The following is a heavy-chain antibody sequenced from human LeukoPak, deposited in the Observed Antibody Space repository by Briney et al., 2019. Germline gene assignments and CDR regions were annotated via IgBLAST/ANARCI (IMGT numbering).Heavy chain of an antibody. J-gene: IGHJ6*02. D-gene: IGHD5-24*01. CDR3: ARDLGDVEMATSSLWRGSMDV. CDR1: GFTLSSLW. V-gene: IGHV3-74*01. CDR2: INSDGSST. Sequence: GGSLRLSSAASGFTLSSLWMHWVRQAPGKGRVWVSRINSDGSSTSYADSVKGRFTISRDNAKNTLYLQMNSLRAEDTAVYYCARDLGDVEMATSSLWRGSMDVWGQGTTVTVSS.